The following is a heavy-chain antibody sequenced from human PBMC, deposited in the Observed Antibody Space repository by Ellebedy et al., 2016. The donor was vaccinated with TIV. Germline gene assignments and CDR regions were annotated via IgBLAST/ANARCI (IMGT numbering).Heavy chain of an antibody. Sequence: GESLKISCEVSGFIFSSYWMSSVRQAPGKGLEWVANIKQDGNEKQYVGSVGDRFIISRDNAKNSLSLRINNPRAEDTAVYYCARVRFTSWSFDLWGRGTLVTVSS. CDR3: ARVRFTSWSFDL. D-gene: IGHD3-16*01. V-gene: IGHV3-7*03. CDR2: IKQDGNEK. CDR1: GFIFSSYW. J-gene: IGHJ2*01.